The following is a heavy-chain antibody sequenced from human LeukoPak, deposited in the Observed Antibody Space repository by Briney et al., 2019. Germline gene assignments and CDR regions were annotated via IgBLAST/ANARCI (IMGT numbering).Heavy chain of an antibody. Sequence: GGSLRLSCAASGFTFSDYYMSWIRQAPGKGLEWVSYISSSGSIIYYADSVKGRFTISRDNAKNSLYLQMNSLRAEDTAVYYCARRGYSGYDWGDAFDIWGQGTMVTVSS. CDR1: GFTFSDYY. J-gene: IGHJ3*02. D-gene: IGHD5-12*01. CDR2: ISSSGSII. CDR3: ARRGYSGYDWGDAFDI. V-gene: IGHV3-11*01.